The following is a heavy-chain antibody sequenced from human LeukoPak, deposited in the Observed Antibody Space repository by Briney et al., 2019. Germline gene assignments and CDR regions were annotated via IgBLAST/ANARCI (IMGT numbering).Heavy chain of an antibody. V-gene: IGHV4-34*01. CDR2: IYYSGST. Sequence: SETLSLTCAVYGGSISGYYWSWIRQPPGKGLEWIGSIYYSGSTYYNPSLKSRVTISVDTSKNQFSLKLSSVTAADTAVYYCARDWDGYSYEFDPWGQGTLVTVSS. D-gene: IGHD5-18*01. CDR3: ARDWDGYSYEFDP. J-gene: IGHJ5*02. CDR1: GGSISGYY.